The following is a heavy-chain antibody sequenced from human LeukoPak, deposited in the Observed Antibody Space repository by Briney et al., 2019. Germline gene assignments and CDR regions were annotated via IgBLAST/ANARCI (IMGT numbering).Heavy chain of an antibody. J-gene: IGHJ4*02. Sequence: SETLSLTCAVSGYSISSGYYWGWLRPPPEKGLEWIGSIYHSGSTYYNPSLKSRVTVSVDTSKNQLSLKLSSVTAADTAVYYCARYAYGDSFDYWGQGTLVTASS. D-gene: IGHD3-16*01. CDR3: ARYAYGDSFDY. CDR1: GYSISSGYY. V-gene: IGHV4-38-2*01. CDR2: IYHSGST.